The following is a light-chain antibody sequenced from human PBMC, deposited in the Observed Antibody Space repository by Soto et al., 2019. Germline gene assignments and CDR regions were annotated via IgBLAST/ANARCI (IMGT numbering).Light chain of an antibody. CDR2: GAS. V-gene: IGKV3-20*01. Sequence: EIVLTQSPGTLSLSPGERATLSCRSNQSLSSSYLAWYQQIPGQAPRLLIYGASSRATGIPDRFSGSASGTDFTLSISRLEAEDFAVYYCQQYGSAPLWTFGQGTKVEI. CDR3: QQYGSAPLWT. J-gene: IGKJ1*01. CDR1: QSLSSSY.